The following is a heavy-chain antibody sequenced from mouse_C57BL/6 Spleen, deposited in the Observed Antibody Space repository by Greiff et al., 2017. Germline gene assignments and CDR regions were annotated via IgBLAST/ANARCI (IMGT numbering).Heavy chain of an antibody. D-gene: IGHD2-4*01. CDR2: IYPRSGNT. J-gene: IGHJ2*01. CDR3: ARCDYGQNFDY. CDR1: GYTFTSYG. V-gene: IGHV1-81*01. Sequence: VQLQQSGAELARPGASVKLSCKASGYTFTSYGISWVQQRTGQRLEWIGEIYPRSGNTYYNEKFKGKATLTADKSSSTAYMELRSLTSEDSAVYFCARCDYGQNFDYWGQGTTLTVSS.